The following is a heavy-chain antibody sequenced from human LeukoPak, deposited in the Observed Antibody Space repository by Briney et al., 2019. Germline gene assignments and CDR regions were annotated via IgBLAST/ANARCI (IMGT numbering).Heavy chain of an antibody. CDR2: INPNSGST. D-gene: IGHD6-13*01. V-gene: IGHV1-46*01. J-gene: IGHJ6*02. CDR1: GYTFTSYY. CDR3: ARAGQQLRDYGMDV. Sequence: ASVKVSCKASGYTFTSYYMHWVRQAPGQGLEWKGVINPNSGSTGYAQKFQGRDTMTRDTSTSTVYMELSSLRSEDTAVYYCARAGQQLRDYGMDVWGQGTMVTVSS.